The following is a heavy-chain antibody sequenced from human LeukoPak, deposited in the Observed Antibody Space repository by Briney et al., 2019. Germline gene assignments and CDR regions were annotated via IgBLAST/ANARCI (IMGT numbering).Heavy chain of an antibody. Sequence: SQTLSLTCAISGDSVSSNSTAWNWIRQSPSRGLEWLGRTYYRSKWYNDYAVSVKSRITINPDTSKDQFSLQLNSVTPEDTAVYYCARDASGSYRGYNWFDPWGQGTLVTVSS. CDR1: GDSVSSNSTA. CDR2: TYYRSKWYN. CDR3: ARDASGSYRGYNWFDP. J-gene: IGHJ5*02. D-gene: IGHD1-26*01. V-gene: IGHV6-1*01.